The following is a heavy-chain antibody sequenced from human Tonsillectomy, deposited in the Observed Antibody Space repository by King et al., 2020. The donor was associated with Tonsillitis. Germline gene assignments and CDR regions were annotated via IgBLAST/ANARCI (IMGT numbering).Heavy chain of an antibody. Sequence: LVESGGGVVQPGRFLRLSCAASGFTFSSYPMHWVRQAPGKGLEWVAVISYDGSNKYYADSVKGRFTISRDNSKNTLFLQMSSLRAEDTAVYYCARESLASEDSSSWYEPFDYWGQGTLVRVSS. CDR3: ARESLASEDSSSWYEPFDY. V-gene: IGHV3-30*14. CDR2: ISYDGSNK. D-gene: IGHD6-13*01. J-gene: IGHJ4*02. CDR1: GFTFSSYP.